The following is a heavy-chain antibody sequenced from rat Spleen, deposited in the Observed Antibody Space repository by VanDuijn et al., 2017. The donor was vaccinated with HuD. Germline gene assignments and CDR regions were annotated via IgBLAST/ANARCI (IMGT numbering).Heavy chain of an antibody. CDR3: ASHYSSYRGDWFAY. D-gene: IGHD1-2*01. J-gene: IGHJ3*01. CDR1: GFSLTSYS. CDR2: MWYDGDT. Sequence: QVQLKESGPGLVQPSETLSLTCTVSGFSLTSYSVSWVRQPSGKGPEWMGKMWYDGDTEYNSVLKSRLSISRDTSKSQVFLKMNSVQTEDTAMYFCASHYSSYRGDWFAYWGQGTLVTVSS. V-gene: IGHV2-16*01.